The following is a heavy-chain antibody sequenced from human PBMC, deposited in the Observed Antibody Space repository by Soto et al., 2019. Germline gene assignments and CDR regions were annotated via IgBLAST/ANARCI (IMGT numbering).Heavy chain of an antibody. Sequence: QLVESGGGLVKPGGSLNLSCEASGFIFSDFSMLWIRQAPGKGLEWVSYISSDGDSTYAASVKGRFPISRDNAKNSLYLQMNSLRVEDTAVYYCVRDRDRRWFDPWGQGTLVTVSS. J-gene: IGHJ5*02. D-gene: IGHD2-21*02. CDR2: ISSDGDST. V-gene: IGHV3-11*01. CDR1: GFIFSDFS. CDR3: VRDRDRRWFDP.